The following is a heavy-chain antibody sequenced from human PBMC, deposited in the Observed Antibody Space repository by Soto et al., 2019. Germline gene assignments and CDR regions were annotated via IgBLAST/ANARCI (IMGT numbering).Heavy chain of an antibody. V-gene: IGHV3-74*01. D-gene: IGHD2-8*02. CDR2: IKGDASST. J-gene: IGHJ6*02. Sequence: EVQLVESGGGLVQPGGSLKISCAASGFTFSSYWMHWVRQAPGKGLVWVSRIKGDASSTNYADFVEGRFIISRDSAENTLYLQMNSLRAEDTAVYYCARGLPGYCGADVWGQGTTVTVSS. CDR1: GFTFSSYW. CDR3: ARGLPGYCGADV.